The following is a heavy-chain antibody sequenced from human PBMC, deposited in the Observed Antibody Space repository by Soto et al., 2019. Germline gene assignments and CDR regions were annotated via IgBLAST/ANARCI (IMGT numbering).Heavy chain of an antibody. D-gene: IGHD6-6*01. CDR2: IYWDDDK. V-gene: IGHV2-5*02. CDR1: GFSLNFSGVS. Sequence: QITLKESGPPLVKPTQTLTLTCTFSGFSLNFSGVSVGWIRQPPGKALEWLALIYWDDDKRYSSSLQRRVTITKDTSKNQVVLSMTNMDPADTGTYFCVHKYSSASGYYVDVWGKGTTVTVSS. CDR3: VHKYSSASGYYVDV. J-gene: IGHJ6*03.